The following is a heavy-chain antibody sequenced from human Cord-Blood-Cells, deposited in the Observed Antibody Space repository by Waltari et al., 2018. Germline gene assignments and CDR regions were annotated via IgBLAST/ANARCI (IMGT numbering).Heavy chain of an antibody. CDR1: GFNVSSYD. CDR2: IGTAGDT. CDR3: ARAGRGDAFDI. Sequence: EVQLVESGGGLVQPGGSLRLSCAASGFNVSSYDTPWVRQATGKGLEWVSAIGTAGDTYYPGSVKGRFTISRENAKNSLYLQMNSLRAGDTAVYYCARAGRGDAFDIWGQGTMVTVSS. V-gene: IGHV3-13*01. J-gene: IGHJ3*02. D-gene: IGHD3-10*01.